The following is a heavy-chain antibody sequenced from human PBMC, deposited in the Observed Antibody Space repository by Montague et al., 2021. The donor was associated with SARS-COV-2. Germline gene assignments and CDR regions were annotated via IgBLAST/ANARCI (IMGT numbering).Heavy chain of an antibody. CDR2: MYYSGST. Sequence: SETLSLTCTVSGGSISSSNYYWGWIRQPPGKGLEWIGNMYYSGSTYSNPSLKIRVTISIDTSKNQFSLNLSSVTAADTALYYCARDDIVLQGGTKGMDVWGQGNTVTVSS. V-gene: IGHV4-39*07. D-gene: IGHD2-15*01. CDR3: ARDDIVLQGGTKGMDV. CDR1: GGSISSSNYY. J-gene: IGHJ6*02.